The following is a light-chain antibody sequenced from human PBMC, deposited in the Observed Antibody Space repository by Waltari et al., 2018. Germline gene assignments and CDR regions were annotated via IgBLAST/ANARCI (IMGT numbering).Light chain of an antibody. J-gene: IGKJ1*01. V-gene: IGKV2-30*01. Sequence: DVVMTQSPLSLPATLGQPASISCRSSQSLVSSDGNTYFNWFQQRTGQTPRRLLYKVSNRDSGVPDRFSGSGSGTDFTLRISRVEAEDVGVYYCMQGTHWPWTFGQGTKVEIK. CDR3: MQGTHWPWT. CDR1: QSLVSSDGNTY. CDR2: KVS.